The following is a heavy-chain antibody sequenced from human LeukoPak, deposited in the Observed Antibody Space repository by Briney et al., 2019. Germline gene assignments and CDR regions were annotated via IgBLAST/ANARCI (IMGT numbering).Heavy chain of an antibody. J-gene: IGHJ5*02. D-gene: IGHD1-14*01. Sequence: GESLKISCKGSGYSFTSYWIGWVRQMPGKGLEWMGIIYPGDSDTRYSPSFQGQVTISADKSISTAYLQWSSLKASDTAMYYCARQHSGINFRSSWFDPWGQGTLVTVSS. CDR2: IYPGDSDT. V-gene: IGHV5-51*01. CDR3: ARQHSGINFRSSWFDP. CDR1: GYSFTSYW.